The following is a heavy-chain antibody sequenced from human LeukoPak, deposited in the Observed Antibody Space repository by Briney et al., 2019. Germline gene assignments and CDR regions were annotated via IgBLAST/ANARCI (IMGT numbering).Heavy chain of an antibody. Sequence: SETPSLTCTVSGGSISSYYWSWIRQPPGKGLEWIGYIYHSGRTNYNPSLKSRVTISVDTSKNQFSLRLSSVTATDTAVYYCARTGEYNIPFDYWGQGTLVTVSS. J-gene: IGHJ4*02. V-gene: IGHV4-59*01. CDR1: GGSISSYY. CDR2: IYHSGRT. CDR3: ARTGEYNIPFDY. D-gene: IGHD3-10*01.